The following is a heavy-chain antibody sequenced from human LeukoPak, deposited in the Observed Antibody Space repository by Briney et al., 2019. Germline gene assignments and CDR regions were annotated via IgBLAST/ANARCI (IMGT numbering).Heavy chain of an antibody. J-gene: IGHJ5*02. Sequence: GASVKVSCKASGYTFTGYYMHWVRQAPGQGLEWMGWINPNSGGTNYAQKFQGRVTMTRDTSISTAYMELSRLRSDDTAVYYCARLIAVAGTLGWFDPWGQGTLVTVSS. CDR2: INPNSGGT. CDR1: GYTFTGYY. D-gene: IGHD6-19*01. CDR3: ARLIAVAGTLGWFDP. V-gene: IGHV1-2*02.